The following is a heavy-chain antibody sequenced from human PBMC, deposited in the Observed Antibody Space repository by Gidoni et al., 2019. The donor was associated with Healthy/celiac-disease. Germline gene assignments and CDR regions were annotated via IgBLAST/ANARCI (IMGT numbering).Heavy chain of an antibody. CDR2: ITYDGSNK. CDR1: GSTFSSCA. V-gene: IGHV3-30-3*01. D-gene: IGHD2-2*02. Sequence: QVQLVESGGGVVQPGRSLRLSCAASGSTFSSCAMHWVRQAPGKGLGWGAVITYDGSNKYYSDSVKGRFTISRDNSKNTLYLQMNSLRAEDTAVYYCAREGLVVPAAIRRYYCDYWGQGTLVTVSA. CDR3: AREGLVVPAAIRRYYCDY. J-gene: IGHJ4*02.